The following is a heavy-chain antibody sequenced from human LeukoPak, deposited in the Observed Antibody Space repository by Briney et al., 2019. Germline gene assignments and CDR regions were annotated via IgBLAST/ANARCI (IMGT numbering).Heavy chain of an antibody. CDR2: ISGGSSYT. J-gene: IGHJ4*02. V-gene: IGHV3-11*06. CDR1: GFTFSDYY. D-gene: IGHD2-8*01. Sequence: PGGSLRLSCAASGFTFSDYYMSWIRQAPGKGLEWVSYISGGSSYTNYADPVKGRFTISRDSAKNSLYLLMNSLRAEDTAVYYCERVSGRRYPDFWGQGTLVTVSS. CDR3: ERVSGRRYPDF.